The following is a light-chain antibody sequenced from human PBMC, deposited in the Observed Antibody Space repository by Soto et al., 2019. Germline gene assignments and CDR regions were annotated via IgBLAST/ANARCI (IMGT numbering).Light chain of an antibody. V-gene: IGLV1-40*01. Sequence: QSVLTQPPSVSGAPGQGVTISCTGSSSNIGAGYDVHWYQQLPGTAPKLLIYGNSNRPSGVPDRFSGSKSGTSASLAITGLQAEDEADYYCQSYDSSLSAHNYVFGTGTKLTVL. CDR1: SSNIGAGYD. J-gene: IGLJ1*01. CDR3: QSYDSSLSAHNYV. CDR2: GNS.